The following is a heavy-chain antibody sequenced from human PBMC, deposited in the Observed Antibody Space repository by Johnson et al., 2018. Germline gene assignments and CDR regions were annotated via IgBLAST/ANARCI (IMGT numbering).Heavy chain of an antibody. CDR3: VNNYDFPDP. CDR2: INTNTGNP. CDR1: GYTFTSYA. Sequence: QVQLVQSGSELKKPGAPVKVSCKASGYTFTSYAMNWVRQAPGQGLEWMGWINTNTGNPTYAQGFTGRFVFSLDSLYLQMHSLRAEDTAVYYCVNNYDFPDPWGQGTLVTVSS. J-gene: IGHJ5*02. V-gene: IGHV7-4-1*01. D-gene: IGHD3-3*01.